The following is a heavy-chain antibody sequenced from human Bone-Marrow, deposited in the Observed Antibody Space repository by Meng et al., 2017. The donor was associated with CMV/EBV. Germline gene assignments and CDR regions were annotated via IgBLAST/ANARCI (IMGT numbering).Heavy chain of an antibody. CDR1: GYTFTDCY. CDR3: AREREDY. V-gene: IGHV1-2*02. J-gene: IGHJ4*02. CDR2: INPSSGGT. Sequence: ASVKVSCKATGYTFTDCYILWVRQAPGQGLEWMGWINPSSGGTNYAQKFQGRVTMTRDTSISTAYMELNRLTSDDTAVYYCAREREDYWGQRTLVTVSS.